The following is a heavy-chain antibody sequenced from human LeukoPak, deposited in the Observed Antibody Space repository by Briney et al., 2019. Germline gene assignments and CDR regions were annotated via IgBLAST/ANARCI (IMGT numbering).Heavy chain of an antibody. D-gene: IGHD6-13*01. CDR2: IYYSGST. CDR3: ARGLSYSSSWFAYYYYMDV. CDR1: GGSISSGDYS. J-gene: IGHJ6*03. V-gene: IGHV4-30-4*07. Sequence: SETLSLTCAVSGGSISSGDYSWSWIRQPPGKGLEWIGYIYYSGSTHYNPSLKSRVTMSVDASKNHLSLKLSSVTAADTAVYYCARGLSYSSSWFAYYYYMDVWGKGTTVTVSS.